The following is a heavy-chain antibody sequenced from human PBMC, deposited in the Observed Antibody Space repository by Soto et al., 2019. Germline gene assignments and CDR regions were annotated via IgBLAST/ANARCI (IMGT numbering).Heavy chain of an antibody. CDR2: MYHSGTF. V-gene: IGHV4-30-2*01. CDR3: ARAQLYSGSGNYNNLMFDA. Sequence: LSLTCAVSGGSIGGVGYSWSWIRQPPGGGLEWIGYMYHSGTFLKSPSLKTRLTMSLDMSKNQFSLTLNSMTAADTAVYYCARAQLYSGSGNYNNLMFDAWGQGIQVTVSS. D-gene: IGHD3-10*01. J-gene: IGHJ5*02. CDR1: GGSIGGVGYS.